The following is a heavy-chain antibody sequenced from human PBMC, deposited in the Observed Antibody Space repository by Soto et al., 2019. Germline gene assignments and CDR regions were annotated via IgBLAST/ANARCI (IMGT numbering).Heavy chain of an antibody. V-gene: IGHV1-69*02. J-gene: IGHJ6*03. Sequence: ASVKVSCKASGGTFSSYTISWVRQAPGQGLEWMGRIIPILGIANYAQKFQGRVTITADKSTSTAYMELSSLRSEDTAVYYCARAKERGDWNYEFGYYYYMDVWGKGTTVTVSS. CDR1: GGTFSSYT. CDR2: IIPILGIA. CDR3: ARAKERGDWNYEFGYYYYMDV. D-gene: IGHD1-7*01.